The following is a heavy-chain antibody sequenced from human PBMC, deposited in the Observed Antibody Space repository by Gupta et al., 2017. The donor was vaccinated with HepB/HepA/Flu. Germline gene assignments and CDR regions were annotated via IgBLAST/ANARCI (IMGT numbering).Heavy chain of an antibody. J-gene: IGHJ4*02. D-gene: IGHD6-13*01. CDR3: AREKGGIESRFDF. CDR1: AASISPSY. V-gene: IGHV4-59*01. CDR2: IFYGGNP. Sequence: QVQLQESGPGLVKPSETLSLTCTVSAASISPSYWTWIRQPPGKDLEWIGYIFYGGNPNYNPSRKSRVSMSLDTSRSQFSLKLTSVTDADTAVYYCAREKGGIESRFDFWGQGILVTVAS.